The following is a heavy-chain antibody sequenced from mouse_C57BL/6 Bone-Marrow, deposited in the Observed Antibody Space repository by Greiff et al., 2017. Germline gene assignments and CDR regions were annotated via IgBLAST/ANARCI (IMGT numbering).Heavy chain of an antibody. J-gene: IGHJ3*01. CDR3: ARDRGGYCWFAY. V-gene: IGHV3-6*01. CDR2: ISYDGSN. D-gene: IGHD2-3*01. Sequence: EVQLVESGPGLVKPSQSLSLTCSVTGYSITSGYYWNWIRQFPGNKLEWMGYISYDGSNNYNPSLKNRISITRDTSKNQFFLKLNSVTTEDTATYYCARDRGGYCWFAYWGQGTLVTVSA. CDR1: GYSITSGYY.